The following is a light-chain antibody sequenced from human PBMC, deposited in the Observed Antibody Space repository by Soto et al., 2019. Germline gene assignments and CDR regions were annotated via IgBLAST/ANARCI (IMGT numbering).Light chain of an antibody. J-gene: IGKJ5*01. CDR1: QSVSSY. V-gene: IGKV3-11*01. CDR3: QQRSNWTPIT. CDR2: DAS. Sequence: PGERATLSCRASQSVSSYLAWYQQKPGQAPRLLIYDASNRATGIPARFSGSGSGTDFTLTISSLEPEDFAVYYCQQRSNWTPITFGQGTRLEI.